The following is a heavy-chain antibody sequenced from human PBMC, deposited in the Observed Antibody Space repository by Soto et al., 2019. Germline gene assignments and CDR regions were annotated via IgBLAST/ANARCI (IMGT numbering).Heavy chain of an antibody. Sequence: GGSLRLSCAASGFTFSSYAMSWVRQAPGKGLEWVSAISGSGGSTYYADSVKGRFTISRDNSKNTLYLQMNSLRAEDTAVYYCAXAQPDIVVVVAADPFDYWGQGTLVTVSS. J-gene: IGHJ4*02. CDR2: ISGSGGST. CDR1: GFTFSSYA. D-gene: IGHD2-15*01. CDR3: AXAQPDIVVVVAADPFDY. V-gene: IGHV3-23*01.